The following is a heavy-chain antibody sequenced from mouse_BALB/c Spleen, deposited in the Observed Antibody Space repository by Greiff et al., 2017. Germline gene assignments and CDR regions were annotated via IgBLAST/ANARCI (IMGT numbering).Heavy chain of an antibody. V-gene: IGHV1S81*02. CDR3: TRYAAMDY. Sequence: QVQLQQSGAELVKPGASVKLSCKASGYTFTSYYMYWVKQRPGQGLEWIGEINPSNGGTNFNEKFKSKATLTVDKSSSTAYMQLSSLTSEDSAVYYCTRYAAMDYWGQGTSVTVSS. CDR1: GYTFTSYY. D-gene: IGHD2-14*01. CDR2: INPSNGGT. J-gene: IGHJ4*01.